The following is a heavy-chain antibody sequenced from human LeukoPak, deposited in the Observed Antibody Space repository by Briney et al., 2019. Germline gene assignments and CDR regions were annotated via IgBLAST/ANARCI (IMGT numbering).Heavy chain of an antibody. CDR2: ISGSGGST. CDR3: AKDRTGGFDP. Sequence: GGSLRLSXAASGFTFSSYAMSWVRQAPGKGLEWVSAISGSGGSTYYADSVKGRFTISRDNSRNTLYLQMNSLRAEDTAVYYCAKDRTGGFDPWGQGTLVTVSS. J-gene: IGHJ5*02. CDR1: GFTFSSYA. D-gene: IGHD1-26*01. V-gene: IGHV3-23*01.